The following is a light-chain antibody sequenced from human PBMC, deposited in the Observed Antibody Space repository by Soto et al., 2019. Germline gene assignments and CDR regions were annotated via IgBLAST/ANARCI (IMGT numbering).Light chain of an antibody. J-gene: IGKJ3*01. CDR1: QSVSSSY. V-gene: IGKV3-20*01. CDR2: GAS. Sequence: EIVLTQSPGTLSLSPGERATLSCRASQSVSSSYLAWYQQKPGQAPRLLIYGASSRATGIPDRFSGSGSGTDFTPTISRLEPADFAVYYWQQYGSSLLFTFGPGTKVDIK. CDR3: QQYGSSLLFT.